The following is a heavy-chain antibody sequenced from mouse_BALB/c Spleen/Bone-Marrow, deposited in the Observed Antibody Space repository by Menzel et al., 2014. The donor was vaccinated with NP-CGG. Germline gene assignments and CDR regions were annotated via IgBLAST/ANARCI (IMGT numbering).Heavy chain of an antibody. Sequence: VQLQQSGAELVRPGVSVKISCKGSGYTFTDYAMHWVKQSHAESLEWIGVINTYFGDISYNQKFKGKAAIAVDKTSRTVYMELARLTAEDSAIYYCARGYSNNYAMDYLGQGTSVTVSS. CDR2: INTYFGDI. J-gene: IGHJ4*01. D-gene: IGHD2-5*01. CDR3: ARGYSNNYAMDY. CDR1: GYTFTDYA. V-gene: IGHV1S137*01.